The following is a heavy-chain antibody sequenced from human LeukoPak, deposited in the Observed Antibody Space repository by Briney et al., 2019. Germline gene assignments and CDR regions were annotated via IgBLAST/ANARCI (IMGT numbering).Heavy chain of an antibody. Sequence: GGSLRLSCAASGFTFSDYYMSWIRQAPGKGLEWVSSISSSGTTIYCADSVKGRFTISRDNAKNSLYLQMNSLRAEDTAVYYCARRKISSGSDAFDIWGQGTMVTVSS. D-gene: IGHD3-22*01. CDR2: ISSSGTTI. J-gene: IGHJ3*02. CDR3: ARRKISSGSDAFDI. V-gene: IGHV3-11*04. CDR1: GFTFSDYY.